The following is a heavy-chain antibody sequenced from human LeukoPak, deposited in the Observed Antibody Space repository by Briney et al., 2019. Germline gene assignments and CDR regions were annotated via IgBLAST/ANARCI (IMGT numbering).Heavy chain of an antibody. CDR2: INHSGST. V-gene: IGHV4-34*01. Sequence: PSETLSLTCAVYGGSFSGYYWSWIRQPPGKGLEWIGEINHSGSTNYNPSLESRVTISVDTSKNQFSLKLSSVTAADTAVYYCAREFRKGWDWFDPWGQGTLVTVSS. CDR1: GGSFSGYY. D-gene: IGHD1-26*01. CDR3: AREFRKGWDWFDP. J-gene: IGHJ5*02.